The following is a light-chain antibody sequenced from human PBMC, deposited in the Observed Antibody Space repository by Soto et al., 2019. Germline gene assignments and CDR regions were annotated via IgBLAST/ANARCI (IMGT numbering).Light chain of an antibody. CDR2: GAS. CDR3: QQYGTSPEWT. Sequence: EIVLTQSPGTLSLSLGERATLSCRASQSVSSSYLAWYQQKPGQAPRLLIYGASSRASGIPDRFSGSGSGTDFTLIISSLEHEDFAVYYCQQYGTSPEWTFGQGTKVEIK. CDR1: QSVSSSY. J-gene: IGKJ1*01. V-gene: IGKV3-20*01.